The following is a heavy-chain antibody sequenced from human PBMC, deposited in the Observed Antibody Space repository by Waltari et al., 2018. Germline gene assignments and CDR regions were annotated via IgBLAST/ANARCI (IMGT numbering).Heavy chain of an antibody. D-gene: IGHD6-13*01. Sequence: QVQLVESGGGVVQPGRSLRLSCAASGFTFSSYAMHWVRQAPGKGLEWVAVISYDGSNKYYADSVKGRFTISRDNSKNTLYLQMNSLRAEDTAVYYCARAAADYYYYYGMDVWGQGTTVTVSS. CDR1: GFTFSSYA. J-gene: IGHJ6*02. CDR3: ARAAADYYYYYGMDV. V-gene: IGHV3-30*01. CDR2: ISYDGSNK.